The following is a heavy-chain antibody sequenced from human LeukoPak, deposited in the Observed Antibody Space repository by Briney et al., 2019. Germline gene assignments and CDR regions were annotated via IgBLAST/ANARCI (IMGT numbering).Heavy chain of an antibody. D-gene: IGHD3-10*01. CDR3: AKMKKITMVRGVIISPSTGYFDL. CDR2: IYYSGST. Sequence: SETLSLTCTVSGGSISSSSYYWGWIRQPPGKGLEWIGSIYYSGSTYYNPSLKSRVTISVDTSKKQFSLKLSSVTAADTAVYYCAKMKKITMVRGVIISPSTGYFDLWGRGTLVTVSS. V-gene: IGHV4-39*01. J-gene: IGHJ2*01. CDR1: GGSISSSSYY.